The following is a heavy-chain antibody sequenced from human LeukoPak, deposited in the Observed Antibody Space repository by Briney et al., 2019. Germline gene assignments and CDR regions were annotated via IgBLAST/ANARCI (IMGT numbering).Heavy chain of an antibody. CDR3: AKGPRPDITVAHTVEK. CDR2: IKSRGDST. J-gene: IGHJ4*02. D-gene: IGHD6-19*01. V-gene: IGHV3-23*01. Sequence: GGSLRLSCAVSGYPLSNYAMSWVRQVPGGGLEWVSTIKSRGDSTYVADSVKGRFTISRDNSKNSLYLQMNSVRDEDTAVYYCAKGPRPDITVAHTVEKWGQGTLVTVS. CDR1: GYPLSNYA.